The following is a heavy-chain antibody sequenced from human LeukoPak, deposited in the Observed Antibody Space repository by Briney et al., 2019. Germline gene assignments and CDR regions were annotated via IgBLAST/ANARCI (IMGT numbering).Heavy chain of an antibody. CDR3: ARDSSGYSSGWYPDY. CDR2: ISADNGNT. Sequence: ASVKVSCKGSGYTLSNHAFSWVRQAPGQGLEWMGWISADNGNTNHAQKFQGRVSLTTDTSTSTAYMELSSLRSDDTAVYYCARDSSGYSSGWYPDYWGQGTLVTVSS. D-gene: IGHD6-19*01. CDR1: GYTLSNHA. J-gene: IGHJ4*02. V-gene: IGHV1-18*04.